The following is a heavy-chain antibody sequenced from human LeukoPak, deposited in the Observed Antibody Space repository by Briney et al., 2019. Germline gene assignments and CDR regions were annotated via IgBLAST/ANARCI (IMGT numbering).Heavy chain of an antibody. CDR3: ARSGEVSSIAARPRYYYYYYGMDV. CDR1: GFTFSSYA. Sequence: GGSLRLSCAASGFTFSSYAMHWVRQAPGKGLEWVAVISYDGSNKYYADSVKGRFTISRDNSKNTLYLQMNSLRAEDTAVYYCARSGEVSSIAARPRYYYYYYGMDVWGQGTTVTVSS. J-gene: IGHJ6*02. V-gene: IGHV3-30-3*01. D-gene: IGHD6-6*01. CDR2: ISYDGSNK.